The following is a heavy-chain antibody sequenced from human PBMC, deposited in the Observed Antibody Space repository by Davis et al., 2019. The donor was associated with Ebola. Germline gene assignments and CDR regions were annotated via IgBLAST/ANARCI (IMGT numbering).Heavy chain of an antibody. CDR2: IRSKANSYAT. Sequence: PGGSLRLSCAASGFTFSGSAMHWVRQASGKGLEWVGRIRSKANSYATAYAASVKGRFTISRDDSKNTAYLQMNSLKTEDTAVYYCTQTVSYDPDYWGQGTLVTVSS. V-gene: IGHV3-73*01. D-gene: IGHD5-18*01. CDR1: GFTFSGSA. J-gene: IGHJ4*02. CDR3: TQTVSYDPDY.